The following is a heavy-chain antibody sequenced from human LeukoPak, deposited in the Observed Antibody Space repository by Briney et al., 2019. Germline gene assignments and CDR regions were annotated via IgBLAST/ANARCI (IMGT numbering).Heavy chain of an antibody. Sequence: GATVKISCKASGYTFTDYYLHWVQQAPGKGLEWMGRVDPEDGETIYAEKFQGRVTITADTSTDTAYMELSNLRSDDTAVYYCVTGVAGRVIDYWGQGTLVTVSS. CDR2: VDPEDGET. CDR1: GYTFTDYY. CDR3: VTGVAGRVIDY. V-gene: IGHV1-69-2*01. D-gene: IGHD6-19*01. J-gene: IGHJ4*02.